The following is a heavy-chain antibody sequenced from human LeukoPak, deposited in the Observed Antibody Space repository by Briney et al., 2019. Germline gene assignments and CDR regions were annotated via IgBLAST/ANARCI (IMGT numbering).Heavy chain of an antibody. V-gene: IGHV4-59*11. CDR1: GDSFSSHY. CDR3: ARDLVTVTKGFDI. D-gene: IGHD4-17*01. CDR2: ISYIGTT. J-gene: IGHJ3*02. Sequence: SETLSLTCAVSGDSFSSHYWTWIRQPPGRGLEWIGYISYIGTTNYNPSLKSRVTISIDTSKNQFSLKLSSVTTADAAVYYCARDLVTVTKGFDIWGLGTMVSVSS.